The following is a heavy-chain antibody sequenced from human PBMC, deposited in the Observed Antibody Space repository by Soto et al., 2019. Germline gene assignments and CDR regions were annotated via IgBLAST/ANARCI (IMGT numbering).Heavy chain of an antibody. CDR2: IKQDGSEK. CDR3: ARDRSGYDYNWFDP. CDR1: GFTFSSYW. V-gene: IGHV3-7*01. D-gene: IGHD5-12*01. Sequence: GGSLRLSCAASGFTFSSYWMSWVRQAPGKGLEWVANIKQDGSEKYYVDSVKGRFTISRDNAKNSLYLQMNSLRVEDTAVYYCARDRSGYDYNWFDPWGQGTLVTVSS. J-gene: IGHJ5*02.